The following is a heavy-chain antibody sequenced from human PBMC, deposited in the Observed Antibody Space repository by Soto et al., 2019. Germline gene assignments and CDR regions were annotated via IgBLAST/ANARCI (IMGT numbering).Heavy chain of an antibody. V-gene: IGHV4-34*01. D-gene: IGHD3-3*02. CDR1: GGSFSGYY. CDR2: INHSGST. J-gene: IGHJ5*02. CDR3: ASLLAWAEVP. Sequence: PSETLSLTCAVYGGSFSGYYWSWIRQPPGKGLEWIGEINHSGSTNYNPSLKSRVTISVDTSKNQFSLKLSSVTAADTAVYYCASLLAWAEVPWGQGTLVTVSS.